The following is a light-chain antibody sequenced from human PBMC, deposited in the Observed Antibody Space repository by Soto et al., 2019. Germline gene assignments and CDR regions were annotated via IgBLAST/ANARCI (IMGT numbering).Light chain of an antibody. CDR3: QQSYTTPIT. V-gene: IGKV1-39*01. CDR1: QSISGY. J-gene: IGKJ5*01. Sequence: DIQMTQSPSSLSASVGDRVTITCRASQSISGYLNWYQQKPGKAPNLLIYAASSLQSAVPTRFSGSGSGTDYTLTIDSLKPEEYATYHCQQSYTTPITFGQGTRLEIK. CDR2: AAS.